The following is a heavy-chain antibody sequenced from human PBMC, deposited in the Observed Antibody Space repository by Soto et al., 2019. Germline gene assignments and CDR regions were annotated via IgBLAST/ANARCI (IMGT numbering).Heavy chain of an antibody. Sequence: EVQLVESGGGLVQPGGSLRLSCAASGFTVSSFYMTWVRQAPGKGLQWVAVISSGGSTYYADSVKGRFTISRDNSKNTLYLEMNSLRAEDTDLYYCARDTFGGAYDFLHGGQGTLVTVSS. CDR2: ISSGGST. V-gene: IGHV3-66*01. CDR1: GFTVSSFY. J-gene: IGHJ4*02. CDR3: ARDTFGGAYDFLH. D-gene: IGHD3-3*01.